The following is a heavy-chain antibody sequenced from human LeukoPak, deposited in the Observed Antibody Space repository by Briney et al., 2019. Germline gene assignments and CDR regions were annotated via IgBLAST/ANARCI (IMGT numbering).Heavy chain of an antibody. J-gene: IGHJ4*02. Sequence: SETLSLTCTISGGSISSGGYYWSWIRQHPGKGLEWIGYIYYSGSTYYNPSLKSRVTISVDTSKNQFSLKLSSVTAADTAVYYCARGTTMVRGVSHFDYWGQGTLVTVSS. CDR3: ARGTTMVRGVSHFDY. V-gene: IGHV4-31*03. CDR1: GGSISSGGYY. CDR2: IYYSGST. D-gene: IGHD3-10*01.